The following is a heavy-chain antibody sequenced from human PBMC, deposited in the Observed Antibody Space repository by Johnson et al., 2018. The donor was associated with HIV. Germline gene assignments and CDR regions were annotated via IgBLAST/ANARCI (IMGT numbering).Heavy chain of an antibody. D-gene: IGHD6-13*01. Sequence: VKLVESGGGFIQPGGSRRLSCAASGFTFSNYAISWVRQAPGKGLEWVSVISGSGGSTYYADSVKGRFTISRDNSKNTLFLQMNSLRAEDTAVYHCAKGRYSSSWYLAGAFDIWGQGTMVTVSS. V-gene: IGHV3-23*04. CDR2: ISGSGGST. CDR1: GFTFSNYA. CDR3: AKGRYSSSWYLAGAFDI. J-gene: IGHJ3*02.